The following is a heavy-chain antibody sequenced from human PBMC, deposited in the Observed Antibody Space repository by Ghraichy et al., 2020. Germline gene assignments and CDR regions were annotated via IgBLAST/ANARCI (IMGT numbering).Heavy chain of an antibody. CDR3: ARDPGYCSGGNCYNDAFDI. V-gene: IGHV3-21*01. CDR1: GFTFSSST. J-gene: IGHJ3*02. CDR2: ITSTSSYI. D-gene: IGHD2-15*01. Sequence: GESLNISCAASGFTFSSSTMNWVRQAPGKGLEWVSSITSTSSYIYYADSVQGRFTISRDNAKNSLYLQINSLRAEDTAVYYCARDPGYCSGGNCYNDAFDIWGQGTMVTVSS.